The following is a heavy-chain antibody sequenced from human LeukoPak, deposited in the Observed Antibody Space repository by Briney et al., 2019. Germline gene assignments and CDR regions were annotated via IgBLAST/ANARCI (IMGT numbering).Heavy chain of an antibody. D-gene: IGHD6-19*01. CDR1: GLTFSAYW. CDR2: IEQDGSEK. Sequence: GGSLRLSCAASGLTFSAYWGNWVRQAPGKGLEWVANIEQDGSEKNYADSVRGRFTISRDNGENSLYLQMNSLRVEDTGVYYCVGGIGWLPDYWGQGTLVTVSS. V-gene: IGHV3-7*01. CDR3: VGGIGWLPDY. J-gene: IGHJ4*02.